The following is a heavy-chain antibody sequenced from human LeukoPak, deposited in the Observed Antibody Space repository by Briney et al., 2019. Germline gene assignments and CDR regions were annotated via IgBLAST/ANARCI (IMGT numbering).Heavy chain of an antibody. CDR2: ISSSGSYT. CDR3: ARGDLWRGPYSYYYMDV. J-gene: IGHJ6*03. D-gene: IGHD3-3*01. V-gene: IGHV3-21*01. Sequence: GGSLRLSCAASGFTFSSNSMSWVRQAPGKGLEWVSSISSSGSYTYYADSVKGRFTISRDNAKNSLYLQMNSLRGEDTAVYYCARGDLWRGPYSYYYMDVWGKGTTVTVSS. CDR1: GFTFSSNS.